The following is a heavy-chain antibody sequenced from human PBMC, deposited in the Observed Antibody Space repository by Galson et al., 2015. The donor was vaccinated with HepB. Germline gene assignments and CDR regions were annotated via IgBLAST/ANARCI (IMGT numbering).Heavy chain of an antibody. CDR3: TTLYTYAGY. J-gene: IGHJ4*02. Sequence: SLRLSCAASGFTFSNAWMSWVRQAPGKGLEWVGRIKSKADGETTDYAAPVKGRFTISRDDSKNTVYLQMNSLKNEDTAVYSCTTLYTYAGYWGQGTRVTVSS. CDR2: IKSKADGETT. CDR1: GFTFSNAW. D-gene: IGHD3-16*01. V-gene: IGHV3-15*01.